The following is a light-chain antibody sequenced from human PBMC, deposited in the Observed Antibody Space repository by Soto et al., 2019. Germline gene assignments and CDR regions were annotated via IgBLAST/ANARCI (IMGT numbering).Light chain of an antibody. V-gene: IGKV1-39*01. CDR3: QQYNNWPPLT. J-gene: IGKJ4*01. CDR2: AAS. CDR1: QSISRY. Sequence: DIQMTQSPSSLSASVGDRVTITCRASQSISRYLNWFQQKPGKAPKLLIYAASSFQSGVPSRFSGSGSGTDFTLTISSLQSEDFAVYYCQQYNNWPPLTFGGGTKVDI.